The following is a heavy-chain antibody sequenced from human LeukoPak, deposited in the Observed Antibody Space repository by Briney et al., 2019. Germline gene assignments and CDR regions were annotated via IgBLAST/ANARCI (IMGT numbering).Heavy chain of an antibody. CDR1: GFTFSSYS. CDR2: ISSSSSTI. J-gene: IGHJ4*02. D-gene: IGHD5-18*01. CDR3: ARGRGYNYGYSDY. Sequence: GGSLRLSCAASGFTFSSYSMNWVRQAPGKWLEWISYISSSSSTIDYADSVKGRFTISRDNAKNSLYLQMNSLRAEDTAVYYCARGRGYNYGYSDYWGQGTLVTVSS. V-gene: IGHV3-48*04.